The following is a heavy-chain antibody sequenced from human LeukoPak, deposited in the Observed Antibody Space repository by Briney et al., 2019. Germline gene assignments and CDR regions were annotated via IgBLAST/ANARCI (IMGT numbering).Heavy chain of an antibody. CDR3: ARDSAVSGYFDY. Sequence: PGGPLRLPCAASGFTFINYAIHWVRQAPGKGLEWVALISYDGSSEYYADSVKGRFTISRDNSKNALYLQMNSLRTEDTAVYYCARDSAVSGYFDYWGQGTLVTVSS. D-gene: IGHD6-19*01. CDR2: ISYDGSSE. J-gene: IGHJ4*02. CDR1: GFTFINYA. V-gene: IGHV3-30-3*01.